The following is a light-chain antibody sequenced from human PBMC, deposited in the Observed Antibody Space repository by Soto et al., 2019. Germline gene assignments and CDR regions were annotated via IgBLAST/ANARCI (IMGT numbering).Light chain of an antibody. V-gene: IGKV2-28*01. CDR3: MQALRTPVT. Sequence: VVTQPPLKLPEARGVRESCTSRWTPYLLHSNGYNYLDWYLQKPGQSPQLLIYLGSNRASGVPDRFSGSGSGTDFTLKSSRVEAEDVGVYYCMQALRTPVTYGGGTKVDIK. CDR1: PYLLHSNGYNY. CDR2: LGS. J-gene: IGKJ4*01.